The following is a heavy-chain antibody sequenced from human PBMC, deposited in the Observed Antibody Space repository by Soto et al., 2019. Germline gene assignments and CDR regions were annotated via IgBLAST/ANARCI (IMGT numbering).Heavy chain of an antibody. J-gene: IGHJ6*02. Sequence: SVKVSCKASGGTFSSYAISWVRQAPGQGLEWMGGIIPIFGTANYAQKFQGRVTITADKSTSTAYMELSSLRSEDTAVYYCATPTERGTTFWSGYNYYYGMDVWGQGTTVTVS. D-gene: IGHD3-3*01. CDR3: ATPTERGTTFWSGYNYYYGMDV. CDR1: GGTFSSYA. CDR2: IIPIFGTA. V-gene: IGHV1-69*06.